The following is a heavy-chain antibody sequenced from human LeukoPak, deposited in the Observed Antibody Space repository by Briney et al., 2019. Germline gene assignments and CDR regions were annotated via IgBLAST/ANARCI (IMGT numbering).Heavy chain of an antibody. Sequence: WETLSLTRAVYGGIYSGYDWSWLRQPPAKGLEWMGDINHSGSTNYNPSLKSRATISLDTSRNQFPLKLSTVTAADPAVYYCARGLLPAAAGDNWFDTWGQGTLVTVSS. CDR2: INHSGST. V-gene: IGHV4-34*01. CDR1: GGIYSGYD. J-gene: IGHJ5*02. D-gene: IGHD6-13*01. CDR3: ARGLLPAAAGDNWFDT.